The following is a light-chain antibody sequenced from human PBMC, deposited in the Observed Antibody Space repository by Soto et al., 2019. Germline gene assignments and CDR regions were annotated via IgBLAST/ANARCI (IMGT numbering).Light chain of an antibody. J-gene: IGLJ3*02. CDR3: SSYTSGSTGV. CDR2: DVS. V-gene: IGLV2-14*03. Sequence: QSVLTQPASVSGSPGQSITISCTGTSSDVGGYDYVSWYQQHPGKVSWYQQHPGKAPKLMIFDVSNRPSGVSNRFSGSKSGDTASLTISELQAEDEADYYCSSYTSGSTGVFGGGTQLTVL. CDR1: SSDVGGYDY.